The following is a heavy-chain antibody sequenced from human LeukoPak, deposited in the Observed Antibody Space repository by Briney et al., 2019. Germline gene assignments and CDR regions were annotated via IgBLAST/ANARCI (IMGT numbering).Heavy chain of an antibody. D-gene: IGHD5-18*01. CDR2: INPNSGGT. Sequence: GASVKVSCKASGYTFTGYYMHWVRQAPGQGLEWMGWINPNSGGTNYAQKFQGRVTMTRDTSISTAYMELSRLRSDDTAVYYCAREGAGYSYSYYFDYWGQGTLVTVSS. V-gene: IGHV1-2*02. CDR3: AREGAGYSYSYYFDY. CDR1: GYTFTGYY. J-gene: IGHJ4*02.